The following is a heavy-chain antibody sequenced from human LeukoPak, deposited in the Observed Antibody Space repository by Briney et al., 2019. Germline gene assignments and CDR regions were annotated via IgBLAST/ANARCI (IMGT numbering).Heavy chain of an antibody. CDR1: GFTFSSYS. CDR3: ARLGLGYCSGGSCSPFDY. J-gene: IGHJ4*02. V-gene: IGHV3-21*01. D-gene: IGHD2-15*01. Sequence: PGESLRLSCAASGFTFSSYSMNWVRQAPGKGLEWVSSISSSSSYIYYADSVKGRFTISRDNAKNSLYLQMNSLRAEDTAVYYCARLGLGYCSGGSCSPFDYWGQGTLVTVSS. CDR2: ISSSSSYI.